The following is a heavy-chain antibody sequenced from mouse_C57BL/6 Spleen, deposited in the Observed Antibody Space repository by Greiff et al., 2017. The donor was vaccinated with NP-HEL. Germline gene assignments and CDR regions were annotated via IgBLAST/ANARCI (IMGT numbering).Heavy chain of an antibody. V-gene: IGHV1-64*01. CDR2: IHPNSGST. Sequence: VQLQQPGAELVKPGASVKLSCKASGYTFTSYWMHWVKQRPGQGLEWIGMIHPNSGSTNYNEKFKSKATLTVDKSSSTAYMQLSSLTSEDSAVYYCARSAYDYGDSYYAMDYWGQGTSVTVSS. CDR3: ARSAYDYGDSYYAMDY. CDR1: GYTFTSYW. J-gene: IGHJ4*01. D-gene: IGHD2-4*01.